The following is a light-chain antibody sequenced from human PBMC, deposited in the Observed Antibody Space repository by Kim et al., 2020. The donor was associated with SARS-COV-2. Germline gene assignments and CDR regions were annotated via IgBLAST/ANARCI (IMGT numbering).Light chain of an antibody. V-gene: IGLV3-1*01. CDR2: QDT. CDR1: KLVNKY. J-gene: IGLJ2*01. Sequence: SYELTQPHSVSVSPGQTATITCFGNKLVNKYASWYQQKPGQSPVLVICQDTKRPSGIPERFSGSNSGNTATLTISGTQAMDEADYYCQAWDSNTVIFGGGTKLTVL. CDR3: QAWDSNTVI.